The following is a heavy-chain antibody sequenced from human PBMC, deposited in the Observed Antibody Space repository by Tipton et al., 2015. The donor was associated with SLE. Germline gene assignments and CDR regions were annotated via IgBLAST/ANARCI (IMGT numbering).Heavy chain of an antibody. CDR3: TRDLPAAGELYYGMDV. V-gene: IGHV3-49*04. Sequence: SLRLSCTASGFTFGDYAMSWVRQAPGKGLEWVGFIRSKAYGGTTEYAASVKGRFTISRDDSKSIAYLQMNSLKTEDTAVYYCTRDLPAAGELYYGMDVWGQGTTVTVSS. D-gene: IGHD6-25*01. CDR1: GFTFGDYA. CDR2: IRSKAYGGTT. J-gene: IGHJ6*02.